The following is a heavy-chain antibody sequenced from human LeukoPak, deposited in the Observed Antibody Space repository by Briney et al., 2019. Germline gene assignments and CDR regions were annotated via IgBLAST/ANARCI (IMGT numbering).Heavy chain of an antibody. J-gene: IGHJ4*02. D-gene: IGHD3-10*01. CDR2: IIPIFGTA. CDR1: GGTFSSYA. V-gene: IGHV1-69*05. Sequence: SVKVSCKASGGTFSSYAISWVRQAPGQGLEWMGGIIPIFGTANYAQKFQGRVTTTTDESTSTAYMELSSLRSEDTAVYYCASRLYYYGSGSYDYFDYWGQGTLVTVSS. CDR3: ASRLYYYGSGSYDYFDY.